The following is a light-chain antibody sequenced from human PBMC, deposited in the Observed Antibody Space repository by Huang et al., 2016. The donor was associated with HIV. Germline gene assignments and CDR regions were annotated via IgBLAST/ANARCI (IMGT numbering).Light chain of an antibody. V-gene: IGKV4-1*01. J-gene: IGKJ5*01. CDR1: QSLLYSLNNKNY. CDR3: QLYYQNPQT. Sequence: DIVMTQSPDSLSVSPGERATIDCKSSQSLLYSLNNKNYLAWFQQKPGRPPKLLLYWASTRESGIPERFSGSGSGTDFTLTINNLQPEDVATYYCQLYYQNPQTFGQGT. CDR2: WAS.